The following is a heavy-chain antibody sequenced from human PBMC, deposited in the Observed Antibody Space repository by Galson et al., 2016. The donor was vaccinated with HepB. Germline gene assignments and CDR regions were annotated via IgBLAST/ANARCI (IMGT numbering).Heavy chain of an antibody. D-gene: IGHD3-16*01. CDR1: GFSFSTSG. V-gene: IGHV3-23*01. Sequence: SLRLSCAASGFSFSTSGMSWVRQTPGRGLEWVSGITGSGATTHYADSVKGRFTISRDNSKSTLYLDMNNLRAGDTAVYYCGKHGGFDYWGQGALVTVSS. J-gene: IGHJ4*02. CDR3: GKHGGFDY. CDR2: ITGSGATT.